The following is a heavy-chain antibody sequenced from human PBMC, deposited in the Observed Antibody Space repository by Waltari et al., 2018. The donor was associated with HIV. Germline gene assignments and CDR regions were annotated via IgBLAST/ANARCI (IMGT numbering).Heavy chain of an antibody. Sequence: QLQLQESGPGLVKPSEPLSLTCLVSGGSIRSSRPYWGWIRQPPGKGLEWLATISSSGSSFYNPSLKSRLTISVDTSKNRFSLRLSSVTAADTAVYYCARHLNHGHDYVWGSYRPFDYWGQGTLVTVSS. J-gene: IGHJ4*02. CDR3: ARHLNHGHDYVWGSYRPFDY. CDR2: ISSSGSS. CDR1: GGSIRSSRPY. V-gene: IGHV4-39*01. D-gene: IGHD3-16*02.